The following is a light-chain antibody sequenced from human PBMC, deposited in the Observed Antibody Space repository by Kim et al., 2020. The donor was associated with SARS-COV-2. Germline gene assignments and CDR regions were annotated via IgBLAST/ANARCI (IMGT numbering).Light chain of an antibody. CDR2: AVS. J-gene: IGKJ2*01. CDR3: QTYDTVPYN. V-gene: IGKV1-27*01. CDR1: QAIRKY. Sequence: SSPVGDRVTITCRASQAIRKYVAWYQQKPGKIPKLLIHAVSTLQSGVPSRFSGGGSGTDFTLTIRGLQPEDVATYYCQTYDTVPYNFGQGTKLEI.